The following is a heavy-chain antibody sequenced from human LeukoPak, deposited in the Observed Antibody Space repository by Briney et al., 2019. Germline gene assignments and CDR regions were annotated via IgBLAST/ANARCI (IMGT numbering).Heavy chain of an antibody. CDR1: GDTLSELS. Sequence: GASLKVSCKVSGDTLSELSMHWVRQAPGEGLEWTGGFDPEGGEAIYAQKFQGRLTMTEDTSTDTAYMDLRSLRSDDTAVYYCTAGGVYSLLDHWGQGTQVTVSS. CDR2: FDPEGGEA. V-gene: IGHV1-24*01. D-gene: IGHD5/OR15-5a*01. J-gene: IGHJ4*02. CDR3: TAGGVYSLLDH.